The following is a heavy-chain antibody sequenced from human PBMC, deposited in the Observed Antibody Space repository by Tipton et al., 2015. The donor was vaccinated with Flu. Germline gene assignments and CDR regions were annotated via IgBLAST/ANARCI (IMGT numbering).Heavy chain of an antibody. D-gene: IGHD3-22*01. Sequence: TLSLTCSVSGDSIGSGYFWGWIRQPPGKGLEWIGNVHRTGSPYYNPSLRSRVIMTVDGAKNQFSLRLSSVTAADTAVYYCASTQGTDFVYYYDSSGYYFHAFDIWGQGTMVTVSS. CDR1: GDSIGSGYF. CDR3: ASTQGTDFVYYYDSSGYYFHAFDI. J-gene: IGHJ3*02. CDR2: VHRTGSP. V-gene: IGHV4-38-2*01.